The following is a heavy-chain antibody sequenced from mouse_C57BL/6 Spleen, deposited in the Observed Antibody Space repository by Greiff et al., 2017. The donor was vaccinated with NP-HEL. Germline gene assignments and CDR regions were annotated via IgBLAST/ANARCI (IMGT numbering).Heavy chain of an antibody. CDR3: ARSGDSSGLYWYFDD. Sequence: VQLQQSGAELVRPGTSVKVSCKASGYAFTNYLIEWVKQRPGQGLEWIGVINPGSGGTNYNEKFKGKATLTADKSSSTAYMQLGSLTSEDSAVYFCARSGDSSGLYWYFDDWGTGTTVTVSS. CDR1: GYAFTNYL. CDR2: INPGSGGT. D-gene: IGHD3-2*02. V-gene: IGHV1-54*01. J-gene: IGHJ1*03.